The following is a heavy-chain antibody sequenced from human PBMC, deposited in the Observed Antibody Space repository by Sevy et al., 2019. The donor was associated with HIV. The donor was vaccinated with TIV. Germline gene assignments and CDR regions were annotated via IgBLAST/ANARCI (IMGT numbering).Heavy chain of an antibody. Sequence: ASVKVSCKASGGTFSSYAISWVRQAPGQGLEWMGGIIPIFGTANYAQKFQGRVTITAEESTSTAYMELRSLRSEDTAVYYCARDSVVRIAARPMSRVPATFDYWGKGTLVTVSS. CDR3: ARDSVVRIAARPMSRVPATFDY. D-gene: IGHD6-6*01. CDR1: GGTFSSYA. J-gene: IGHJ4*02. V-gene: IGHV1-69*13. CDR2: IIPIFGTA.